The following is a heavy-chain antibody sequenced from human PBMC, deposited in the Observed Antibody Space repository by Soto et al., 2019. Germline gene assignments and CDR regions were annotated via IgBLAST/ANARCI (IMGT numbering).Heavy chain of an antibody. Sequence: QVQLQESGPGLVKPSQTLSLTCTVSGGSISSGGYYWSWIRQHPGKGLEWIGYIYYSGSTYYNPSLKSRVTISVDTSKNQCSLKLSSVTAADTAVYYCARDYGDDDYYYYMDVWGKGTTVTVSS. D-gene: IGHD4-17*01. J-gene: IGHJ6*03. CDR1: GGSISSGGYY. CDR2: IYYSGST. CDR3: ARDYGDDDYYYYMDV. V-gene: IGHV4-31*03.